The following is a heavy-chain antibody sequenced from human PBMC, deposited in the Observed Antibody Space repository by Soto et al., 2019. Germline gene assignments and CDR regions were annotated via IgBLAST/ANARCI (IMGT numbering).Heavy chain of an antibody. V-gene: IGHV1-46*04. CDR1: RDTFTCHY. D-gene: IGHD4-17*01. J-gene: IGHJ3*02. CDR2: INPSGGST. CDR3: ARGQIDYGGNGAFDI. Sequence: GASAKPGCKASRDTFTCHYMHSPRQAPEQGLEWMGIINPSGGSTSYAQKLEGRVTMTRDTSTSTVYMELSSLRSEATAVYPCARGQIDYGGNGAFDIWAEGIMVT.